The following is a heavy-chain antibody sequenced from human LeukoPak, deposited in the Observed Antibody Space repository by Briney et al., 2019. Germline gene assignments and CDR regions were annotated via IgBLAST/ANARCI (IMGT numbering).Heavy chain of an antibody. V-gene: IGHV4-59*12. D-gene: IGHD6-19*01. CDR1: GGSISSYY. J-gene: IGHJ4*02. Sequence: PSETLSLTCTVSGGSISSYYWSWIRQPPGKGLEWIGYIYYSGSTNYNPSLKRRVTISVDTSKNQFSLKLSSVTAADTAVYYCAREFLEYSSGWPYYFDYWGQGTLVTVSS. CDR2: IYYSGST. CDR3: AREFLEYSSGWPYYFDY.